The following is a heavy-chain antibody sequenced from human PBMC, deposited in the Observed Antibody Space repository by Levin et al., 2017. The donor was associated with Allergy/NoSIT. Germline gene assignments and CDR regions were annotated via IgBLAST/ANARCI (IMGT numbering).Heavy chain of an antibody. D-gene: IGHD3-10*01. Sequence: SETLSLTCTVSGGSVSSGSYYWSWIRQPPGTGLEWIGYIYYSGSTNYNPSLKSRVTISVDTSKNQFSLKLSSVTAADTAVYYCARDHITMVRGVRSFDYYYYGMDVWGQGTTVTVSS. J-gene: IGHJ6*02. CDR2: IYYSGST. CDR1: GGSVSSGSYY. V-gene: IGHV4-61*01. CDR3: ARDHITMVRGVRSFDYYYYGMDV.